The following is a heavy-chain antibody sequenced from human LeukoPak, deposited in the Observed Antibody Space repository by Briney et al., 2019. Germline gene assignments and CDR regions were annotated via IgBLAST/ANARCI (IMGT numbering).Heavy chain of an antibody. V-gene: IGHV4-34*01. D-gene: IGHD3-10*01. J-gene: IGHJ5*02. CDR2: INHSGST. CDR1: GGSFSGYY. Sequence: SETLSLTCAVYGGSFSGYYWSWIRQPPGKGLEWIGEINHSGSTNYNPSLKSRVTISVDTSKNQFSLKLSSVTAADAAVYYCARGPTYYHGSGSYYNVDPWGQGTLVTVSS. CDR3: ARGPTYYHGSGSYYNVDP.